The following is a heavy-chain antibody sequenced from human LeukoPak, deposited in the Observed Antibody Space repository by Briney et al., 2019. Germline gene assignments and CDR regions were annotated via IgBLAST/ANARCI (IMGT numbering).Heavy chain of an antibody. CDR3: ARRDYGSGSYYVY. CDR1: GGSISSYY. CDR2: IYYSGST. Sequence: SETLSLTCTVSGGSISSYYWSWIRQPPGKGLEWIRYIYYSGSTNYNPSLKSRVTISVDTSKNQFSLKLSSVTAADTAVYYCARRDYGSGSYYVYWGQGTLVTVSS. V-gene: IGHV4-59*08. J-gene: IGHJ4*02. D-gene: IGHD3-10*01.